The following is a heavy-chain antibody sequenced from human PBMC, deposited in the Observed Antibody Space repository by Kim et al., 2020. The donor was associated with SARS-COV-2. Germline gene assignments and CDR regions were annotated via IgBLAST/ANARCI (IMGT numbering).Heavy chain of an antibody. V-gene: IGHV3-53*01. CDR1: GFTVSSNY. CDR3: AKDLIDSGWNPLDC. J-gene: IGHJ4*02. D-gene: IGHD6-19*01. Sequence: GGSLRLSCAASGFTVSSNYMNWVRQAPGKGLEWVSVIYSGGSTFYADSVQGRFIISRDNSKNTVYLQMNSLRAEDTAVYYCAKDLIDSGWNPLDCWGQGTLVIVSS. CDR2: IYSGGST.